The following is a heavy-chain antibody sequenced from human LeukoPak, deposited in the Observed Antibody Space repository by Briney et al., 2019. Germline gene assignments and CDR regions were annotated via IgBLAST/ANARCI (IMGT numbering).Heavy chain of an antibody. Sequence: SGTLSLTCAVSGGSISSSNWWSWVRQPPGKGLEWIGYIYYSGSTNYNPSLKSRVTISVDTSKNQFSLKLSSVTAADTAVYYCARYVRSSRTPLDYWGQGTLVTVSS. J-gene: IGHJ4*02. CDR1: GGSISSSNW. CDR3: ARYVRSSRTPLDY. V-gene: IGHV4-4*02. CDR2: IYYSGST. D-gene: IGHD6-6*01.